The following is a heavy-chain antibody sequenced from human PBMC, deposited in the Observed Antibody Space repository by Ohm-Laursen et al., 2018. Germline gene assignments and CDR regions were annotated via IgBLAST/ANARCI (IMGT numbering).Heavy chain of an antibody. V-gene: IGHV3-11*01. CDR2: IGSSGSTI. J-gene: IGHJ4*02. D-gene: IGHD5-18*01. CDR3: AAVNRRGYSYGY. Sequence: GSLRLSCAAFGFTFSDYYMTWIRQAPGKGLEWVSYIGSSGSTIYYADSVKGRFTISRDNAKNSLYLQMNSLRSEDTAVYYCAAVNRRGYSYGYWGQGTLVTVSS. CDR1: GFTFSDYY.